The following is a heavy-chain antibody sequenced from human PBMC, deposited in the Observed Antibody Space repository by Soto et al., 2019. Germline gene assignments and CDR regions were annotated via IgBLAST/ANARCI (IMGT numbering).Heavy chain of an antibody. J-gene: IGHJ3*02. D-gene: IGHD5-12*01. CDR3: ARRRDGYNSAFDI. CDR1: GGTFSNYA. V-gene: IGHV1-69*01. CDR2: VTPKLATA. Sequence: QVQLVQSEAEVKKPGSSVKVSCKASGGTFSNYAINWVRQAPGLGLEWMGQVTPKLATAKHAQKFQGRVTITADESASTAYMYVSSLRSEDTAVYFCARRRDGYNSAFDIWGQGTLVTVSS.